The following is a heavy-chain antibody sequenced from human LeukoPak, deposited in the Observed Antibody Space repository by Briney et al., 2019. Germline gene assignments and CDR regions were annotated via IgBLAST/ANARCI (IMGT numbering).Heavy chain of an antibody. CDR1: GFTFSDYY. V-gene: IGHV3-11*05. CDR2: ISDSSSST. J-gene: IGHJ4*02. Sequence: KPGGSLRLSCAASGFTFSDYYMSWIRQAPGKGLEWVSYISDSSSSTNYADPVKGRFTISRDNAKNSLYLQMNSLRAEDTAVYYCARDISRHTYYLDYWGQGTLVTVSS. D-gene: IGHD1-1*01. CDR3: ARDISRHTYYLDY.